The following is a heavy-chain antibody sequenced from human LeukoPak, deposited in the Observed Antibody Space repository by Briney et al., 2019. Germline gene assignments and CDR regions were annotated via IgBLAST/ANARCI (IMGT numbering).Heavy chain of an antibody. CDR2: INHSGST. Sequence: SETLSLTCAVYGGSFSGYYWSWIRQPPGKGLEWIGEINHSGSTNYNPSLKSRVTISVDTSKNQFSLKLSSVTAADMAVYYCARLSDLAVAGSKYFDYWGQGTLVTVSS. V-gene: IGHV4-34*01. J-gene: IGHJ4*02. CDR3: ARLSDLAVAGSKYFDY. D-gene: IGHD6-19*01. CDR1: GGSFSGYY.